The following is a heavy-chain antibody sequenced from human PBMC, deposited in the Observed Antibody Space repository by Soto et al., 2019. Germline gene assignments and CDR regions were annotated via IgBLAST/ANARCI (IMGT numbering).Heavy chain of an antibody. J-gene: IGHJ6*04. CDR2: MTDSGTNV. CDR1: GFSLSSYA. CDR3: ARDEDGDV. V-gene: IGHV3-48*01. Sequence: EVQLVESGGGLVQPGGSLRLSCVASGFSLSSYAMKWVRQAPGKGLEWIAYMTDSGTNVYYADSVRGQFTISRDIAKSSVYLQMNGLRAEDTAGYYCARDEDGDVWGKGTTVTVSS.